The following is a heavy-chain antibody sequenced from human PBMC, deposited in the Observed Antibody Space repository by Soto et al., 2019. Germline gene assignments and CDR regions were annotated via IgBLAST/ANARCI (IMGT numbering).Heavy chain of an antibody. CDR1: GGTFSSYA. V-gene: IGHV1-69*05. CDR2: IIPIFVTA. Sequence: SVKVSCKASGGTFSSYAISWVRQAPGQGHERKGGIIPIFVTADYSQKYQARITMTTDTSTSTSYMELRSLSSDDTAVYYCARDLPPEDYWGQGTLVTVSS. CDR3: ARDLPPEDY. J-gene: IGHJ4*02.